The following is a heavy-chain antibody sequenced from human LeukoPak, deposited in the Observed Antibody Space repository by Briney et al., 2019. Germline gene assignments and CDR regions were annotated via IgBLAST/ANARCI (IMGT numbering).Heavy chain of an antibody. D-gene: IGHD1-26*01. Sequence: SVKVSCKASGYSFTDHYLHWLRQAPGQGLEWMGGIIPIFGTANYAQKFQGRVTITADESTSTAYMELSSLRSEDTAVYYCARVGSGSYVSDPWGQGALVTVSS. CDR1: GYSFTDHY. J-gene: IGHJ5*02. V-gene: IGHV1-69*13. CDR2: IIPIFGTA. CDR3: ARVGSGSYVSDP.